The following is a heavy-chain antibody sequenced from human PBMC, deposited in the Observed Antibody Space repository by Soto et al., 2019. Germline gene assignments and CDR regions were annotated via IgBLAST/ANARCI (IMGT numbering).Heavy chain of an antibody. CDR2: ISSSRSYI. V-gene: IGHV3-21*01. D-gene: IGHD2-2*01. Sequence: EVQVVESGGGLVQPGGSLRLSCVASGFNFSNYGINWVRQAAGKRLEWVSSISSSRSYISYADSMKGRFTLSRDNAKNSVYLQMDSLRAEDTAVYYCARSDCTSTSCYVVWFDPWGQGTLVTVSS. J-gene: IGHJ5*02. CDR3: ARSDCTSTSCYVVWFDP. CDR1: GFNFSNYG.